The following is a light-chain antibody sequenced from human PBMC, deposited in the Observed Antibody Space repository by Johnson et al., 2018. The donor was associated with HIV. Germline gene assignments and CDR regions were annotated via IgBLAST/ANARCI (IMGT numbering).Light chain of an antibody. V-gene: IGLV1-51*02. Sequence: QSVLTQPPSVSAAPGQKVTISCSGSSSNIGNNYVSWYQQLPGTAPKLLIYENNKRPSGVPDRFSGSKSAASATLDITGLQSGDEGDYYCATWDASLSAYVVGPGTKVTVL. CDR3: ATWDASLSAYV. CDR2: ENN. CDR1: SSNIGNNY. J-gene: IGLJ1*01.